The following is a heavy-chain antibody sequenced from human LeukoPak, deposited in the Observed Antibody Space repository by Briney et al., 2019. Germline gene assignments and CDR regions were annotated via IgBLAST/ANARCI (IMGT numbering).Heavy chain of an antibody. D-gene: IGHD2-15*01. CDR1: GYSFTSYW. CDR2: IYPGDSDT. Sequence: GESLKISCRGSGYSFTSYWIGWVRQMPGKGLEWMGIIYPGDSDTRYSPSFQGQVTISADKSISTAYLQWSSLKASDTAMYYCARLNCSGGSCYYGMDVWGQGTTVTVSS. CDR3: ARLNCSGGSCYYGMDV. J-gene: IGHJ6*02. V-gene: IGHV5-51*01.